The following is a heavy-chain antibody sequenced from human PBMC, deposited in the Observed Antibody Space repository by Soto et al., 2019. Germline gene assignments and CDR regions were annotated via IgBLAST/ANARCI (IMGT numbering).Heavy chain of an antibody. D-gene: IGHD2-21*02. CDR3: TTEIVVVTFSGWFDP. V-gene: IGHV3-15*01. CDR2: IKSKTDGGTT. J-gene: IGHJ5*02. CDR1: GFTFSNAW. Sequence: EVQLVESGGGLVKPGGSLRLSCAASGFTFSNAWMSWVRQAPGKGLEWVGRIKSKTDGGTTDYAAPVTGRFTISRDDSKNTLYLQMNSLKTEDTAVYYCTTEIVVVTFSGWFDPWGQGTLVTVSS.